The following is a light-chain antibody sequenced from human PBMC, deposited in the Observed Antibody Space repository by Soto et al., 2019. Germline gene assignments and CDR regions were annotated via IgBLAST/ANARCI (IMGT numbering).Light chain of an antibody. J-gene: IGKJ1*01. Sequence: DIQMTQSPSTLSASVGDRVTITCRASQSISSWLAWYQQKPGKAPKLLIYDASSLDIGVPSMFRGSVSGTELTPTISRLQPDDFATYCCQQYNSYSWTFGQGTKVEI. CDR3: QQYNSYSWT. CDR2: DAS. V-gene: IGKV1-5*01. CDR1: QSISSW.